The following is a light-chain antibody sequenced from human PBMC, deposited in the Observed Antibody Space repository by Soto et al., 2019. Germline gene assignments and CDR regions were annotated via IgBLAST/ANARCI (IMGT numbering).Light chain of an antibody. CDR1: SLGSRS. Sequence: SYVVTQSPSVSVAPGETARITCEGNSLGSRSVYWYQQKPGQAPVLVIFYDSDRPSGIPDRFSPYNSGHTATLIISGVEAGDEADYYCQVWDSNSDQYVFGAGTKLTVL. J-gene: IGLJ1*01. V-gene: IGLV3-21*01. CDR2: YDS. CDR3: QVWDSNSDQYV.